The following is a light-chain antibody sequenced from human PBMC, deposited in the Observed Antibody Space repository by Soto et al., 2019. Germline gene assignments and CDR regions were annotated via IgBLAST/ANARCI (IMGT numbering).Light chain of an antibody. V-gene: IGKV3-20*01. CDR2: GAS. J-gene: IGKJ3*01. CDR1: QSVNDNH. Sequence: EVVLTQSPGTLSLSPGARATLSCRASQSVNDNHLAWYQQKGGQAPRLLIYGASTRATGVPERFSGSGFGTAYSLIIIRLQPEDFALYCCQLYGGSHPRGTFGPGTTVEI. CDR3: QLYGGSHPRGT.